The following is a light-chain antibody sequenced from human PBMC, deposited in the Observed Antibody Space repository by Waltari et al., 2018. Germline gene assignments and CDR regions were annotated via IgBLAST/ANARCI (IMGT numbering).Light chain of an antibody. CDR1: QSAASPY. CDR2: GAS. J-gene: IGKJ2*01. Sequence: EYALTQPPGTLSLSPGERATLTCRASQSAASPYLAWYQQKPGQAPRLRIYGASNRATGMPDRFSGSGSGKDFTLTISRLEPEDFAVYYCQQYGDSPLYTFGRGTKLEIK. CDR3: QQYGDSPLYT. V-gene: IGKV3-20*01.